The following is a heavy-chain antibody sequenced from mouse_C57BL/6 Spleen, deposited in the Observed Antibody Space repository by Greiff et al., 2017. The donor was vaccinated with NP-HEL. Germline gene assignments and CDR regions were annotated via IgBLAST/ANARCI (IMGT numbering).Heavy chain of an antibody. Sequence: QVQLQQPGAELVRPGTSVKLSCKASGYTFTSYWMHWVKQRPGQGLEWIGVIDPYDSYTNYNQKFKGKATVTVDTSSSTAYMQLSSLTSEDSAVYYCARDYYSNYNAMDYWGQGTSVTVSS. CDR2: IDPYDSYT. J-gene: IGHJ4*01. V-gene: IGHV1-59*01. D-gene: IGHD2-5*01. CDR1: GYTFTSYW. CDR3: ARDYYSNYNAMDY.